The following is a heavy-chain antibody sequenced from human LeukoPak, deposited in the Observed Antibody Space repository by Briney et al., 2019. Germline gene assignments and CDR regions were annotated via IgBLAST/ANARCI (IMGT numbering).Heavy chain of an antibody. J-gene: IGHJ4*02. D-gene: IGHD3-10*01. V-gene: IGHV4-34*01. CDR3: ARGTRGSSYFDY. Sequence: SETLSLTCAVYGGSFSGYYWSWIRRPPGKGLEWIGEINHSGSTNYNPSLKSRVTISVDTSKNQFSLKLSSVTAADTAVYYCARGTRGSSYFDYWGQGTLVTVSS. CDR1: GGSFSGYY. CDR2: INHSGST.